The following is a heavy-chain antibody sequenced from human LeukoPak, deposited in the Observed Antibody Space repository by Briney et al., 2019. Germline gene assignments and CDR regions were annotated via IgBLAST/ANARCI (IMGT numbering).Heavy chain of an antibody. V-gene: IGHV4-34*01. Sequence: SETLSLTCAVYGGSFSGYYWSWIRQPPGKGLEWIGEINHSGSTNYNPSLKSRVTISVDTSKNQFSLKLSSVTAADTAVYYCARGIIVVVPAARYNSGAPQRFDPWGQGTLVTVSS. J-gene: IGHJ5*02. CDR3: ARGIIVVVPAARYNSGAPQRFDP. D-gene: IGHD2-2*01. CDR2: INHSGST. CDR1: GGSFSGYY.